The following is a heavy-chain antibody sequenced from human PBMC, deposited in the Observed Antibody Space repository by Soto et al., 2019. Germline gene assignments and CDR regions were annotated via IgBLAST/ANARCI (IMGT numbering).Heavy chain of an antibody. CDR1: GGSISSGGYY. J-gene: IGHJ5*02. Sequence: TLSLTCTVSGGSISSGGYYWSWIRQHPGKGLEWIGYIYYSGSTYYNPSLKSRVTISVDTSKNQFSLKLSSVTAADTAVYYCARGAPGLNWFAPWGQGTLVTVS. V-gene: IGHV4-31*02. CDR2: IYYSGST. CDR3: ARGAPGLNWFAP.